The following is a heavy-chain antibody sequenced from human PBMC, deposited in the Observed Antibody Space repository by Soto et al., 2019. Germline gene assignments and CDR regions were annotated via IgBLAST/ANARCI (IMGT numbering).Heavy chain of an antibody. D-gene: IGHD6-19*01. CDR2: IYYSGIT. CDR3: ARLIPRIAVAYISGDY. V-gene: IGHV4-39*01. J-gene: IGHJ4*02. CDR1: GGSISSSSYY. Sequence: QLQLQESGPGLVKPSETLSLTCTVSGGSISSSSYYWGWIRQPPGKGLEWIGSIYYSGITYYKPSLKSRVTISVATSKNQFSLKLSSVTAADTAVYYCARLIPRIAVAYISGDYWGQGTLVTVSS.